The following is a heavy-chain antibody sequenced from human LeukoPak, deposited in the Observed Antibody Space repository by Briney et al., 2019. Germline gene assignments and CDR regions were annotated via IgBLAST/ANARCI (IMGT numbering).Heavy chain of an antibody. CDR2: INPSGGST. CDR3: ARIGVYYGSGSWYYFDY. J-gene: IGHJ4*02. D-gene: IGHD3-10*01. CDR1: GYTFTGYY. Sequence: GASVKVSCKASGYTFTGYYIHWVRQAPGQGLEWMGIINPSGGSTSYAQKFQGRVTMTRDTSTSTVYMELSSLRSEDTAVYYCARIGVYYGSGSWYYFDYWGQGTLVTVSS. V-gene: IGHV1-46*01.